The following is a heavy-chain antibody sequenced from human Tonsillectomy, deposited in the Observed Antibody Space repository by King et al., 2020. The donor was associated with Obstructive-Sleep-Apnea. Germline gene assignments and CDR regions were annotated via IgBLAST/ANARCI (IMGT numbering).Heavy chain of an antibody. J-gene: IGHJ3*02. D-gene: IGHD3-16*01. CDR3: VKDRAGGVPDAFDI. V-gene: IGHV3-9*01. Sequence: VQLVESGGGLVQPGRSLRLSCATSGFSFDDYAMHWVRQAPGKGLEWVSGINWNSGYRGYADSVKGRFTISRDNAKNSLSLQMNSLRAEDTALYYCVKDRAGGVPDAFDIWGRGTMVTVSS. CDR2: INWNSGYR. CDR1: GFSFDDYA.